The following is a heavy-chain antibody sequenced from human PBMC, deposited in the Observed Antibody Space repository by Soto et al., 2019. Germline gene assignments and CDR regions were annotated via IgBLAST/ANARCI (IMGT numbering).Heavy chain of an antibody. Sequence: QVQLQESGPGLVKPSQTLSLTCTVSGGSISSGDYYWSWIRQPPGKGLEWIGYIYYSGSTYYNPYLKSRVTISVDTYKNQFSLKLSSVTAADTAVYYCAIPHFDYGDGEKDAFDIWGQGTMVTVSS. J-gene: IGHJ3*02. CDR1: GGSISSGDYY. V-gene: IGHV4-30-4*01. D-gene: IGHD4-17*01. CDR2: IYYSGST. CDR3: AIPHFDYGDGEKDAFDI.